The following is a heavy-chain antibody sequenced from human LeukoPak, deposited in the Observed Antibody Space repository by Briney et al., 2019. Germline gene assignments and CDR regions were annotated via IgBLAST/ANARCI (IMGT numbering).Heavy chain of an antibody. CDR3: ARKDGDY. V-gene: IGHV4-4*07. CDR2: IYSNGAT. Sequence: PSETLSLTCTVSATSLSLFHWTWFRQPAGKRPEWIGLIYSNGATTLNPSLKSRVAMSVDLVKNQLFLNVASVSAADTAMYYCARKDGDYWGQGTPVTVSS. J-gene: IGHJ4*02. CDR1: ATSLSLFH.